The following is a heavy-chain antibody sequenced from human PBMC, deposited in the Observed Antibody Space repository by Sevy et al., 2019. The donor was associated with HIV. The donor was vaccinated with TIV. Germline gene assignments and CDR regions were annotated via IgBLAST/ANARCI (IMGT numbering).Heavy chain of an antibody. J-gene: IGHJ4*02. CDR3: AGSYSCSGYILYSFEY. D-gene: IGHD6-13*01. CDR1: GFSFSSYS. CDR2: IGSSNSYI. Sequence: GGSLRLSCAASGFSFSSYSVSWVRQAPGTGLEWVASIGSSNSYIYYADSVKGGFTISRDNATNSLFLHMNTLKAEDTAVYDCAGSYSCSGYILYSFEYWGQGTPVTVSS. V-gene: IGHV3-21*01.